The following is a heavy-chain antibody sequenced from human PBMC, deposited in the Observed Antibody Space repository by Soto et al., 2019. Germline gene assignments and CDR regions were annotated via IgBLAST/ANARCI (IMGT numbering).Heavy chain of an antibody. V-gene: IGHV3-21*06. CDR3: ARESEDLTSNFDY. CDR2: ISSTTHYI. CDR1: GFTFTRYS. Sequence: EVQLVESGGGLVKPGGSLRLSCAASGFTFTRYSMNWVRQAPGKGLEWVSSISSTTHYIYYEDSMRGRFTISRDNAKNAVYLEMNSLRAEDTAVYYCARESEDLTSNFDYWGQGTLVTVSS. J-gene: IGHJ4*02.